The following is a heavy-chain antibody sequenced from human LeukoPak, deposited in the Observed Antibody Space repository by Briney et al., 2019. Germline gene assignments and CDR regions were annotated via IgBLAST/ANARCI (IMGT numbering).Heavy chain of an antibody. CDR3: ARGISSGIVVTAIAY. CDR1: GLTFSSYA. CDR2: ISDGGSDK. J-gene: IGHJ4*02. D-gene: IGHD2-21*02. Sequence: GGSLRLSCAASGLTFSSYAMHWVRQAPDKGLEWMAVISDGGSDKYYADSVRGRFTISRDNSENTLSLQMSSLRAEDTAVYYCARGISSGIVVTAIAYWGQGTLVTVSS. V-gene: IGHV3-30-3*01.